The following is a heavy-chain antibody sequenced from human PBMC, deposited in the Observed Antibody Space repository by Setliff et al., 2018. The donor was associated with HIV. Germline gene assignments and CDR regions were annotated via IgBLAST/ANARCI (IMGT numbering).Heavy chain of an antibody. V-gene: IGHV3-23*01. CDR2: ISGSGGDT. CDR1: GFTFSSYA. D-gene: IGHD6-19*01. J-gene: IGHJ4*02. Sequence: LKISCAASGFTFSSYAMSWVRQAPGKGLEWVSGISGSGGDTYYADSVKGRFTIPRDNSRDTLYLQMNSLRAEDTAVYYCAKNPSLSYTSGWYYFDYWGQGTLVTVSS. CDR3: AKNPSLSYTSGWYYFDY.